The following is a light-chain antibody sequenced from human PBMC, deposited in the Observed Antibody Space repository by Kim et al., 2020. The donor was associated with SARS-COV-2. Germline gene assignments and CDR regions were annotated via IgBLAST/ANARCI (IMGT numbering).Light chain of an antibody. CDR1: KLEDKY. CDR2: QDV. Sequence: SYELTQPPSVSVSPGQTATITCSGEKLEDKYVCWYRQKSGQSPVVVIYQDVKRPSGIPERFSASNSGNTATLTISGTQPLDEADYYCQAWDSGAAFFGGGTQLTVL. CDR3: QAWDSGAAF. J-gene: IGLJ2*01. V-gene: IGLV3-1*01.